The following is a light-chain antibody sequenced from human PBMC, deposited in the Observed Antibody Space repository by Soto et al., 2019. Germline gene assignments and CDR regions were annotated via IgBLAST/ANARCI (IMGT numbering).Light chain of an antibody. Sequence: EIVMTQSPATLSVSPGERATLSCRASQSVSSNLAWYQQKAGQAPRILIYGASTRATGIPAMFSGSGSGTEFTLTICSLESEDFAVYYCQQYNNWPITFGQGTRLQIK. J-gene: IGKJ5*01. CDR2: GAS. CDR1: QSVSSN. CDR3: QQYNNWPIT. V-gene: IGKV3-15*01.